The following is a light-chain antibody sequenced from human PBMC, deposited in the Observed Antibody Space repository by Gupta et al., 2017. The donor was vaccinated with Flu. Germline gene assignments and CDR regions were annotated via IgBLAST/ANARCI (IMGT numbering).Light chain of an antibody. Sequence: EIVLTQSPGTLSLSPGERATVSCRASESVSSSYLAWYQQKPGQAPRLLIFGASSRATGIPVRFSGSGSGTDFTLTISSLEPEDSAVYYCQQYGSSPLYSFGQGTKLEIK. CDR2: GAS. V-gene: IGKV3-20*01. CDR3: QQYGSSPLYS. J-gene: IGKJ2*03. CDR1: ESVSSSY.